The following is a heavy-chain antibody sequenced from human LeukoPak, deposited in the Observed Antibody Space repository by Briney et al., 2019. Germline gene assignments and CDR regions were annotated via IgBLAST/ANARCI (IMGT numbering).Heavy chain of an antibody. V-gene: IGHV4-34*01. Sequence: SETLSLTCAVYGGSFSGYYWSWIRQPPGKGLEWIGEINHSGSTNYNPSLKSRVTISVDTSKNQFSLKLSSVTAADTAVYYCVRIPLIHNYYGSGSYYNGRYYYYYYGTDVWGQGTTVTVSS. D-gene: IGHD3-10*01. J-gene: IGHJ6*02. CDR3: VRIPLIHNYYGSGSYYNGRYYYYYYGTDV. CDR2: INHSGST. CDR1: GGSFSGYY.